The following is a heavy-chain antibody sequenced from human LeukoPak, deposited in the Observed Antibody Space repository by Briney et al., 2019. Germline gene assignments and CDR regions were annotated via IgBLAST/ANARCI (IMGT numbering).Heavy chain of an antibody. CDR3: AKDPIPGRIAAAGTGWFDY. CDR1: GFTFSNAW. CDR2: ISFDGSNK. J-gene: IGHJ5*01. V-gene: IGHV3-30*18. Sequence: GGSLRLSCAASGFTFSNAWMSWVRQAPGKGLEWVAVISFDGSNKYCSDSVKGRFTISRDNSKNTLYLQMNSLRAEDTAVYYCAKDPIPGRIAAAGTGWFDYWGQGTLVTVSS. D-gene: IGHD6-13*01.